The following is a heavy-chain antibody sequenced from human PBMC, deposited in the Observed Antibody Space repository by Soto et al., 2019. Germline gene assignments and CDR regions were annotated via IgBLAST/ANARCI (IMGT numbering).Heavy chain of an antibody. V-gene: IGHV1-46*01. D-gene: IGHD1-26*01. Sequence: QVQLVQSGAEVKKPGASVKVSCKASGYTFTSYYMHWVRQAPGQGLEWMGIINPSGGSTPYAQKFQSRVTMSRVTSTSTVYMELSSLRPDDTAVYYCAGGPLYSWSSRSRAFEILGQGTMVSVCS. CDR3: AGGPLYSWSSRSRAFEI. CDR2: INPSGGST. CDR1: GYTFTSYY. J-gene: IGHJ3*02.